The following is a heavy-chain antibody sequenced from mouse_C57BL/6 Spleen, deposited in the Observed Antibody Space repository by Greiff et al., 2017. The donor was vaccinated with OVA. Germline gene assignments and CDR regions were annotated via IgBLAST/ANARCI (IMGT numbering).Heavy chain of an antibody. CDR2: IYPGDGDT. CDR3: ARKELGPLDY. D-gene: IGHD4-1*01. J-gene: IGHJ2*01. Sequence: QVQLKQSGPELVKPGASVKISCKASGYAFSSSWMNWVKQRPGKGLEWIGRIYPGDGDTNYNGKFKGKATLTADKSSSTAYMQLSSLTSEDSAVYFCARKELGPLDYWGQGTTLTVSS. V-gene: IGHV1-82*01. CDR1: GYAFSSSW.